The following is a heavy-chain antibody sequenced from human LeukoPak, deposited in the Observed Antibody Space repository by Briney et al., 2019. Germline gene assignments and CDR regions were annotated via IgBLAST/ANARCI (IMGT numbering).Heavy chain of an antibody. Sequence: PGGSLRLSCAASGFTFSNSALSWVRQAPGKGLEWVLDVSGSGGSTYYADSVKGRFTISRDNSKNTLYLQMNSLRAEDTAVYYCAKDGTLVGDSSGYYQPSYFDYWGQGTLVTVSS. CDR2: VSGSGGST. CDR3: AKDGTLVGDSSGYYQPSYFDY. V-gene: IGHV3-23*01. J-gene: IGHJ4*02. CDR1: GFTFSNSA. D-gene: IGHD3-22*01.